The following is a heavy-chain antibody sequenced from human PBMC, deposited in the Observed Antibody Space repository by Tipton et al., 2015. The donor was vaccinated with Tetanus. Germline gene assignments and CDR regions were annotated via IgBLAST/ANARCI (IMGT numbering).Heavy chain of an antibody. CDR1: GGSISSYY. Sequence: TLSLTCTVSGGSISSYYWSWIRQPPGKGLEWIGYIYYSGSTNYNPSLKSRVTISVDTSKNQFSLKLSSVTAADTAVYYCARELSYGSGVDPWGQGTLVTVSS. D-gene: IGHD3-10*01. J-gene: IGHJ5*02. V-gene: IGHV4-59*01. CDR3: ARELSYGSGVDP. CDR2: IYYSGST.